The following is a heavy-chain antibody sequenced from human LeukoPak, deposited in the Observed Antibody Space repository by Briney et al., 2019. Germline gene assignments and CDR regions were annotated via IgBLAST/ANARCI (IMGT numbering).Heavy chain of an antibody. CDR3: ASRNYDILTGYWVYFDY. Sequence: SGTLSLTCAVSGGSISSSNWWSWVRQPPGKGLEWIGEIYHSGSTNYNPSLKSRVTISADKSKNQFSLKLSSVTAADTAVYYCASRNYDILTGYWVYFDYWGQGTLVTVSS. J-gene: IGHJ4*02. CDR2: IYHSGST. V-gene: IGHV4-4*02. CDR1: GGSISSSNW. D-gene: IGHD3-9*01.